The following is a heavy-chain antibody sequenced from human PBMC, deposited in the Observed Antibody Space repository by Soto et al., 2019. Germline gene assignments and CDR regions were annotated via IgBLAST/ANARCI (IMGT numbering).Heavy chain of an antibody. CDR2: IFHSGST. V-gene: IGHV4-59*04. CDR1: RGSISNYY. J-gene: IGHJ4*02. CDR3: ARHFSVDYFDY. Sequence: SETLSLTCTVSRGSISNYYWSWIRQPPGKGLEWIGYIFHSGSTYYNPSLKSRVTILVDRSKNQFSLELSSVTAADTAVYYCARHFSVDYFDYWGQGALVTVSS.